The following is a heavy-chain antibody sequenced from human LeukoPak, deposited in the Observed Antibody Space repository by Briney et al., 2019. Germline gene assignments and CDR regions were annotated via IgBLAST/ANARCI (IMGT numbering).Heavy chain of an antibody. J-gene: IGHJ4*02. CDR3: VRDIREYDF. D-gene: IGHD3-10*01. V-gene: IGHV3-74*01. Sequence: GPLRLSCTASGFTLSNYWMHWVRQAPGKGLVWVSRINGDGSETYYADSVKGRFTSSRDNAKNTVFLQMNNLRAEDTAVYYCVRDIREYDFWGQGTLVTVSS. CDR1: GFTLSNYW. CDR2: INGDGSET.